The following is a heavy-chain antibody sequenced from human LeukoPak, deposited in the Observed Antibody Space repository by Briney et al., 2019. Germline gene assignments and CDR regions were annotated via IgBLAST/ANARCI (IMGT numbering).Heavy chain of an antibody. Sequence: SVKVSCKASGGTFSSYAISWVRQAPGQGLEWMGRIIPILGIANYAQKFQGRVTITADKSTSTAYMELSSLRSEDTAAYYCAPSGGRFGEFWSRWGQGTLVTVSS. CDR3: APSGGRFGEFWSR. CDR2: IIPILGIA. V-gene: IGHV1-69*04. D-gene: IGHD3-10*01. CDR1: GGTFSSYA. J-gene: IGHJ1*01.